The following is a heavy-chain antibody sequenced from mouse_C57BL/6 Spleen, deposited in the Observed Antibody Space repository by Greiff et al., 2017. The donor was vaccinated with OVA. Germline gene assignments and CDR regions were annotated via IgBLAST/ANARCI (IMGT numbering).Heavy chain of an antibody. Sequence: QVHVKQSGAELVRPGTSVKMSCKASGYTFTNYWIGWAKQRPGHGLEWIGDIYPGGGYTNYNEKFKGKATLTADKSSSTAYMQFSSLTSEDSAIYYCARSGTVVATPFDYWGQGTTLTVSS. CDR2: IYPGGGYT. CDR3: ARSGTVVATPFDY. D-gene: IGHD1-1*01. CDR1: GYTFTNYW. J-gene: IGHJ2*01. V-gene: IGHV1-63*01.